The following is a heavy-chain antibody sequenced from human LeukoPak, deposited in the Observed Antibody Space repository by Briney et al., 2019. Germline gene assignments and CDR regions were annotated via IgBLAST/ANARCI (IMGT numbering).Heavy chain of an antibody. J-gene: IGHJ4*02. CDR1: GFTFDDYG. D-gene: IGHD3-3*01. V-gene: IGHV3-20*04. CDR2: INWNGGST. Sequence: GGSLRLSCAASGFTFDDYGMSWVRHVPGKGLEWVSGINWNGGSTNYADSVKGRFTISRDNAKNYLYLQMDSLRVEDTALYYCARGIRFLEWLSGFDYWGQGTLVTVSS. CDR3: ARGIRFLEWLSGFDY.